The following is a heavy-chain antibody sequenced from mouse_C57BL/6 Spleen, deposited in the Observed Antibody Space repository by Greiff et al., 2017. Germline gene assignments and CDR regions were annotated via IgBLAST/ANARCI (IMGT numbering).Heavy chain of an antibody. CDR2: IYPRSGNT. Sequence: QVQLQQSGAELARPGASVKLSCKASGYTFTSYGISWVKQRTGQGLEWIGEIYPRSGNTYYNEKFKGKATLTADKSSSTAYMELRSLTSEDSAVYFCARRSNYGEDDWGQGTSVTVSS. D-gene: IGHD2-5*01. CDR1: GYTFTSYG. J-gene: IGHJ4*01. CDR3: ARRSNYGEDD. V-gene: IGHV1-81*01.